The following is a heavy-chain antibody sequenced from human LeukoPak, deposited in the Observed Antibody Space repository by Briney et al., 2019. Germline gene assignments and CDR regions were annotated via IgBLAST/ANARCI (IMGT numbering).Heavy chain of an antibody. D-gene: IGHD2-2*02. CDR3: ARDHTAISHFDY. J-gene: IGHJ4*02. CDR2: IKQDGSEK. CDR1: GFTFSGYW. Sequence: GGSLRLSCAASGFTFSGYWMSWVRQAPGKGLEWVANIKQDGSEKYYVDSVKGRFTISRDNAKNSLYLQMNSLRAEDTAVYYCARDHTAISHFDYWGQGTLVTVSS. V-gene: IGHV3-7*01.